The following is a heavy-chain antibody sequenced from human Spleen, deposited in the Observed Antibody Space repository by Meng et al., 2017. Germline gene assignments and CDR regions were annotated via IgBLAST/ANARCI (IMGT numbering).Heavy chain of an antibody. Sequence: GESLKISCAASGFTFSSYAMNWVRQAPGKGLEWVSYISSSGSTIYYADSVKGRFTISRDNAKNSLYLQMNSLRAEDTAVYYCARDQSPLSIAVAGPREGDYWGQGTLVTVSS. CDR3: ARDQSPLSIAVAGPREGDY. CDR1: GFTFSSYA. CDR2: ISSSGSTI. V-gene: IGHV3-48*03. D-gene: IGHD6-19*01. J-gene: IGHJ4*02.